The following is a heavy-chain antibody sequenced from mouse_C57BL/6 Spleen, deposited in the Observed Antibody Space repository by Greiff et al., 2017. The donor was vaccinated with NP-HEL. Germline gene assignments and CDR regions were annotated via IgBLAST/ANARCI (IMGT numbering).Heavy chain of an antibody. CDR1: GYTFTSYW. J-gene: IGHJ1*03. D-gene: IGHD1-1*01. Sequence: QVHVKQSGAELVRPGSSVKLSCKASGYTFTSYWMHWVKQRPIQGLEWIGNIDPSDSETHYNQKFKDKATLTVDKSSSTAYMQLSSLTSEDSAVYYCARWGTTVVARYFDVWGTWTTVTVSS. CDR2: IDPSDSET. V-gene: IGHV1-52*01. CDR3: ARWGTTVVARYFDV.